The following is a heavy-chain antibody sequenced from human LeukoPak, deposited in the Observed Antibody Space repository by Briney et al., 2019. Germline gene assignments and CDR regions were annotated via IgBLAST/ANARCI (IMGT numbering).Heavy chain of an antibody. CDR1: GFSFSGYW. CDR3: ARDSSGWYGSAFDI. V-gene: IGHV3-7*03. J-gene: IGHJ3*02. Sequence: PGGSLRLSCTASGFSFSGYWMTWVRQTPGKGLEWVANINQDGSKKSYVDSVRGRFTISRDSAKNSLYLQMNSLRAEDTAVYYCARDSSGWYGSAFDIWGQGTMVTVSS. CDR2: INQDGSKK. D-gene: IGHD6-19*01.